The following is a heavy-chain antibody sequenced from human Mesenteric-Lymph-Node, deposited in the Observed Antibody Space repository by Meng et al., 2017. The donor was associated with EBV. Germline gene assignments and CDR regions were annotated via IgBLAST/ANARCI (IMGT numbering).Heavy chain of an antibody. CDR1: GFSLNTSGMA. CDR2: IFWDDDK. D-gene: IGHD3-10*01. CDR3: THIWITLDH. Sequence: QITLKESGPTVVKSTQTLTVTCSVSGFSLNTSGMAVGWVRQPPGKAPEWLALIFWDDDKRYSPSLKSRLTISRDTSENQVVLTMTNMAPEDTATYYCTHIWITLDHWGQGALFTVSS. V-gene: IGHV2-5*02. J-gene: IGHJ4*02.